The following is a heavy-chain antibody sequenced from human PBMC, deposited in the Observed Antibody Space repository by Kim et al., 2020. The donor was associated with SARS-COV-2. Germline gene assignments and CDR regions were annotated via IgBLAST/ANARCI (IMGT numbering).Heavy chain of an antibody. Sequence: SETLSLTCTVSGGSISSSSYYWGWIRQPPGKGLEWIGGIYYSGSTYYNPSLKSRVTISVDTSKNQFSLKLSSVTAADTAVYYCARQTFIAYYYYGMDVWGQGTTVTVSS. CDR1: GGSISSSSYY. V-gene: IGHV4-39*01. D-gene: IGHD3-16*02. CDR2: IYYSGST. CDR3: ARQTFIAYYYYGMDV. J-gene: IGHJ6*02.